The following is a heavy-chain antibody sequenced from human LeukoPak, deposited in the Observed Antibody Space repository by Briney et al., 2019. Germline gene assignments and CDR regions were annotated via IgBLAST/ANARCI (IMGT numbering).Heavy chain of an antibody. CDR2: MNPNSGNT. D-gene: IGHD1-1*01. J-gene: IGHJ3*02. V-gene: IGHV1-8*03. CDR1: GYTFTSYD. CDR3: AREAGTDAFDI. Sequence: ASVKVSCKASGYTFTSYDINWVRQATGQGLEWMGWMNPNSGNTGYAQKFQGRVTITRNTSISTAYVELSSLRSEDTAVYYCAREAGTDAFDIWGQGTMVTVSS.